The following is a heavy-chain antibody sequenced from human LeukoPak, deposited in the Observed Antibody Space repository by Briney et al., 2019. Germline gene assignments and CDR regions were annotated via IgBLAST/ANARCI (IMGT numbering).Heavy chain of an antibody. D-gene: IGHD6-13*01. CDR3: ARGGYSSSVPFDY. CDR1: GGSISSSSYY. Sequence: SETLSLTCTVSGGSISSSSYYWGWIRQPPGKGLEWIGSIYYSGSTYYNPSLKSRVTISVDTSKNQFSLKLSSVTAADTAVYYCARGGYSSSVPFDYWGQGTLVTVSS. J-gene: IGHJ4*02. CDR2: IYYSGST. V-gene: IGHV4-39*07.